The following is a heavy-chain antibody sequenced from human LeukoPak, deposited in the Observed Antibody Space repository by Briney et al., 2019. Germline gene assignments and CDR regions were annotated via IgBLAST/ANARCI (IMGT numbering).Heavy chain of an antibody. CDR3: AREGEILYYGMDV. CDR1: GGSISSYY. Sequence: PSETLSLTCTVSGGSISSYYWSWIRQPPGKGLEWIGYIYYSGSTSYNPSLKSRVTISVDTSKNQFSLKLSSVTAADTAVYYCAREGEILYYGMDVWGQGTTVTVSS. V-gene: IGHV4-59*01. J-gene: IGHJ6*02. CDR2: IYYSGST. D-gene: IGHD1-26*01.